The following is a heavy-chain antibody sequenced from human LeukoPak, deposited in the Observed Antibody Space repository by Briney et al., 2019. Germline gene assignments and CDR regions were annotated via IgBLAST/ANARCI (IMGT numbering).Heavy chain of an antibody. V-gene: IGHV3-30*03. CDR2: ISYDGSNK. CDR3: ARDHRYRSDY. Sequence: GGSLRLSCAASGFTFSSYGMHWVRQAPGKGLEWVAVISYDGSNKYYADSVKGRFTISRDNSKNTLYLQMNSLRAEDTAVYYCARDHRYRSDYWGQGTLVTVSS. J-gene: IGHJ4*02. D-gene: IGHD5-12*01. CDR1: GFTFSSYG.